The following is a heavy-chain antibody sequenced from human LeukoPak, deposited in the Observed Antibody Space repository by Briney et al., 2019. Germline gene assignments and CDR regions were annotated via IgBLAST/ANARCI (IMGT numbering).Heavy chain of an antibody. CDR3: ARGDYDFWSGSISYAFDI. J-gene: IGHJ3*02. CDR1: GGSISSGDYY. Sequence: PSQTLSLTCTVSGGSISSGDYYWSWIRQPPGKGLEWIGYICYSGSTYYNPSLKSRVTISVDTSKNQFSLKLSSVTAADTAVYYCARGDYDFWSGSISYAFDIWGQGTMVTVSS. CDR2: ICYSGST. D-gene: IGHD3-3*01. V-gene: IGHV4-30-4*08.